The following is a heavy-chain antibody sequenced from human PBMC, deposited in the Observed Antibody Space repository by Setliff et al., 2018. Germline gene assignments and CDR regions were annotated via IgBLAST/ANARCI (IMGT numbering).Heavy chain of an antibody. V-gene: IGHV4-39*07. Sequence: SETLSLTCTVSGGSISSSSYYWSWIRQPPGKGLEWIGEINHSGSTNYNPSLKSRVTISVDTSKNQFSLKLSSVTAADTAMYYCARDATYYDFWSDYSPDAFDIWGQGTMVTVSS. CDR2: INHSGST. CDR1: GGSISSSSYY. D-gene: IGHD3-3*01. J-gene: IGHJ3*02. CDR3: ARDATYYDFWSDYSPDAFDI.